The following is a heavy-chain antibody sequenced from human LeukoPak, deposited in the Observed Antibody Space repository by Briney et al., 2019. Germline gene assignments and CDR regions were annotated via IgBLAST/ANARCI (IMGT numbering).Heavy chain of an antibody. CDR3: ARRLVAYDYVWGSYRPPQYYYGMDV. V-gene: IGHV1-46*01. J-gene: IGHJ6*02. Sequence: ASVKVSCKASGYTFTSYYMHWVRQAPGQGLEWMGIINPSGGSTSYAQKLQGRVTMTRDTSTSTVYMELSSLRSEDTAVHYCARRLVAYDYVWGSYRPPQYYYGMDVWGQGTTVTVSS. CDR2: INPSGGST. D-gene: IGHD3-16*02. CDR1: GYTFTSYY.